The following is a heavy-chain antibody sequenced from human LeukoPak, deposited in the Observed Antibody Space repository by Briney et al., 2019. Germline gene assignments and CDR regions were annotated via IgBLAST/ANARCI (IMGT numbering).Heavy chain of an antibody. D-gene: IGHD3-16*01. CDR3: ARELRTFDS. Sequence: PGGSLRLSCAASGFTFSSYWMTWVRQAPGKGLEWVANIKHNGDELNYVDSVEDRFTISRDNAKNSLYLHMTILRAEDTAVYYCARELRTFDSWGQGTLVTVSS. CDR1: GFTFSSYW. V-gene: IGHV3-7*01. CDR2: IKHNGDEL. J-gene: IGHJ4*02.